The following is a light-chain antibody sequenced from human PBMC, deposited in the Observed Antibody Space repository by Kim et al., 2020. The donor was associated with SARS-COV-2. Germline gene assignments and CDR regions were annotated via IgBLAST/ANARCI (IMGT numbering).Light chain of an antibody. CDR2: GVP. Sequence: SPGERDPPSCGARLSVGRNPLASDQQKPGQAPRILTYGVPTRATGISARIRGSGSGTDFTLTISRLETEEFAVYYCQQYGSAPQTFGQGTQVDIK. V-gene: IGKV3-20*01. CDR1: LSVGRNP. J-gene: IGKJ1*01. CDR3: QQYGSAPQT.